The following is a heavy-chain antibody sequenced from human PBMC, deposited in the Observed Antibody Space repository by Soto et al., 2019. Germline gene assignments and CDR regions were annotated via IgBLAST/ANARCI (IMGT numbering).Heavy chain of an antibody. CDR2: IYHSGST. CDR3: ARVGWVTMVRGVINNWFDP. V-gene: IGHV4-4*02. J-gene: IGHJ5*02. CDR1: GGSSSSSNW. D-gene: IGHD3-10*01. Sequence: PSETLSLTCAVSGGSSSSSNWWSWVRQPPGKGLEWIGKIYHSGSTNYNPSLKSRVTISVDKSKNQFSLKLSSVTAADTAVYYCARVGWVTMVRGVINNWFDPWGQGTLVTVYS.